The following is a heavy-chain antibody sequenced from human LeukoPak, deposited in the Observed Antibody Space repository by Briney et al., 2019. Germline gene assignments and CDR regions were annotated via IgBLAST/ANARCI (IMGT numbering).Heavy chain of an antibody. CDR1: GYTFTSYG. D-gene: IGHD2-15*01. Sequence: ASVKVSCKASGYTFTSYGISWVRQAPGQGLEWMGWISAYNGNTNYAQKLQGRVTMTTDTSTSTAYMELRSLRSDDTAVYYCARDKRLYCSGGSCYSNAFDIWGQGTMVTVSS. CDR3: ARDKRLYCSGGSCYSNAFDI. CDR2: ISAYNGNT. J-gene: IGHJ3*02. V-gene: IGHV1-18*01.